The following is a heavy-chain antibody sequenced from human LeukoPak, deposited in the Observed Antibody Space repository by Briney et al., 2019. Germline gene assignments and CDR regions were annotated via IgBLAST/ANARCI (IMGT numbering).Heavy chain of an antibody. J-gene: IGHJ4*02. Sequence: GGSLRLSCAASGFTVSSNYMSWVRQAPGKGLEWVSAISGSGGSTYYADSVKGRFTISRDNSKNTLYLQMNSLRAEDTAVYYCAKATWSVVYSSGWVIDYWGQGTLVTVSS. CDR3: AKATWSVVYSSGWVIDY. CDR1: GFTVSSNY. V-gene: IGHV3-23*01. D-gene: IGHD6-19*01. CDR2: ISGSGGST.